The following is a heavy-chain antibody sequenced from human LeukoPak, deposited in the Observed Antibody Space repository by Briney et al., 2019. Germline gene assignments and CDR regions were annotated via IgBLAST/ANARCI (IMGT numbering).Heavy chain of an antibody. Sequence: SETLSLTCAVYGGSFSGYYWSWIRQPPGKGLEWIGEINHSGSTNYNPSLKSRVTISVDTSKNQFSLKLSSVTAADTAVYYCATTATLNHWGGRAFDVWGQGTMDTVSS. J-gene: IGHJ3*01. CDR2: INHSGST. V-gene: IGHV4-34*01. CDR3: ATTATLNHWGGRAFDV. CDR1: GGSFSGYY. D-gene: IGHD7-27*01.